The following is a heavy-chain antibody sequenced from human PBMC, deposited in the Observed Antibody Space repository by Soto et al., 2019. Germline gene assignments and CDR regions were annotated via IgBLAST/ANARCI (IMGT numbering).Heavy chain of an antibody. J-gene: IGHJ6*02. D-gene: IGHD6-13*01. CDR2: IYYSWST. Sequence: PSETLSLTCTVSGGSVSSGSYYWSWIRQPPGKGLEWIGYIYYSWSTNYNPSLKSRVTISVDTSKNQFSLKLSSVTAADTAVYYCARDMQQLVLGGYYYYYGMDVWGQGTTVTVSS. CDR1: GGSVSSGSYY. V-gene: IGHV4-61*01. CDR3: ARDMQQLVLGGYYYYYGMDV.